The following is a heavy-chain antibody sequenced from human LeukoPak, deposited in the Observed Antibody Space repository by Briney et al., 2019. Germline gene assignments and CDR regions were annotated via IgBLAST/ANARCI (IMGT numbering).Heavy chain of an antibody. CDR3: ARDQARITMVRGVIIPAYDAFDI. CDR1: GFTFSSYW. J-gene: IGHJ3*02. Sequence: GGSLRLSCAASGFTFSSYWMSWVRQAPGKGLEWVANIKQDGSGKYYVDSVKGRFTISRDNAKNSLYLQMNSLRAEDTAVYYCARDQARITMVRGVIIPAYDAFDIWGQGTMVTVSS. D-gene: IGHD3-10*01. V-gene: IGHV3-7*01. CDR2: IKQDGSGK.